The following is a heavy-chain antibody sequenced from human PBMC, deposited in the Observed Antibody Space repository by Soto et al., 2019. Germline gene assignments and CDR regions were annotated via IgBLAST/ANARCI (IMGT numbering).Heavy chain of an antibody. J-gene: IGHJ4*02. CDR3: ASNIPELGIPLI. D-gene: IGHD7-27*01. V-gene: IGHV1-18*01. CDR2: ISAYNGNT. CDR1: GYTFTSYG. Sequence: QVPLVQSGAEVKQPGASVKVSCKASGYTFTSYGISWVRQAPGHGLEWMGWISAYNGNTNSAQKLQGRGTMTTGTPASTAYMELRSLRSYDTAVYYCASNIPELGIPLIWGQGTLVTVSS.